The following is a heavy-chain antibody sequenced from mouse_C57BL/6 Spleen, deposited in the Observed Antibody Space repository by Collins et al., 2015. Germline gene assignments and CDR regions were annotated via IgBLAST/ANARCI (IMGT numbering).Heavy chain of an antibody. D-gene: IGHD3-1*01. J-gene: IGHJ4*01. CDR3: AGGPSMDY. V-gene: IGHV1-61*01. CDR2: IYPSDSET. CDR1: GYTFTSYW. Sequence: QVQLQQPGAELVRPGSSVKLSCKASGYTFTSYWVDWVKQRPGQGLEWIGNIYPSDSETHYNQKFKDKATLTVDKSSSTAYMQLSSLTSEDSAVYYCAGGPSMDYWGQGTSVTVSS.